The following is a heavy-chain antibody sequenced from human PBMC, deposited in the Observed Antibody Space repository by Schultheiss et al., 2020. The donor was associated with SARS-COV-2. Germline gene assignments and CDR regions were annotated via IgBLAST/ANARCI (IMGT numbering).Heavy chain of an antibody. CDR3: ARGRVRGSGSYLAYYYYYYGMDV. Sequence: SETLSLTCAVYGGSFSGYYWSWIRQPPGKGLEWIGEINHSGSTNYNPSLKSRVTISVDTSKNQFSLKLSSVTAADTAVYYCARGRVRGSGSYLAYYYYYYGMDVWGQGTTVTVSS. CDR2: INHSGST. J-gene: IGHJ6*02. D-gene: IGHD3-10*01. CDR1: GGSFSGYY. V-gene: IGHV4-34*01.